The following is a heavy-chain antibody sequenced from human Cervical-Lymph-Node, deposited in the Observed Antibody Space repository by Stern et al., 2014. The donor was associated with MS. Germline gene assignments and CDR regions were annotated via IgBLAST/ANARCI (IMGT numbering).Heavy chain of an antibody. Sequence: QVTLVESGAEVKKPGASVKVSCKASGYTFTNYGISWVRQAPGQGLEWMGWISPYNENTNYAQNLQGRVTLTTDTSTSTAYMELRSLRSDDTAVYYCARDGPYCSSTSCYDNWGQGTLVTVSS. CDR3: ARDGPYCSSTSCYDN. D-gene: IGHD2-2*01. V-gene: IGHV1-18*04. J-gene: IGHJ4*02. CDR2: ISPYNENT. CDR1: GYTFTNYG.